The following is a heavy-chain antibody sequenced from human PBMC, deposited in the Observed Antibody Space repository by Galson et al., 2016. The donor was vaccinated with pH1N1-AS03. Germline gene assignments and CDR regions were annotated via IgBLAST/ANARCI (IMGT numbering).Heavy chain of an antibody. D-gene: IGHD3-10*01. J-gene: IGHJ4*02. V-gene: IGHV3-13*05. Sequence: SLRPSCAASGFTFSSYDMHWVRQDTEKGLEWVSGIGTAGDPYYEDSVKDRFTISRENAKNSLYLQMNSLRAGDTAVYFCGRAMVRGLTVFDSWGLGALVTVSS. CDR2: IGTAGDP. CDR1: GFTFSSYD. CDR3: GRAMVRGLTVFDS.